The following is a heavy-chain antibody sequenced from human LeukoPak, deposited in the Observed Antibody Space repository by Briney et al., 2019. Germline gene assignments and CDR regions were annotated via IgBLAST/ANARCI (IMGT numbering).Heavy chain of an antibody. CDR1: GFAVSSKY. CDR2: IYTGGST. J-gene: IGHJ3*02. D-gene: IGHD1-14*01. CDR3: ARNLGTLATGGVALNI. Sequence: GGSLRLSCVASGFAVSSKYMSWIRQAPGKGLEWVSVIYTGGSTHYPDSVMGRFTISRDDSKNTVSLQMNSLRAEDTAVYYCARNLGTLATGGVALNIWGQGTMVTVAS. V-gene: IGHV3-66*01.